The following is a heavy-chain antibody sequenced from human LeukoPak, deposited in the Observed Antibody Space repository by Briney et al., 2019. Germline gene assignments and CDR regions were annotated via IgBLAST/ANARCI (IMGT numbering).Heavy chain of an antibody. J-gene: IGHJ5*02. CDR1: GGSINYYY. CDR2: IYYSGST. D-gene: IGHD6-13*01. V-gene: IGHV4-59*01. Sequence: SETLSLTCTVSGGSINYYYWNWTRQPPGKGLEWIGHIYYSGSTNYNSSPKSRVTISVDTSRNQFSLKLSSLTAADTAVYYCARGKAAAASTLPFDPWGQGTLVTVSS. CDR3: ARGKAAAASTLPFDP.